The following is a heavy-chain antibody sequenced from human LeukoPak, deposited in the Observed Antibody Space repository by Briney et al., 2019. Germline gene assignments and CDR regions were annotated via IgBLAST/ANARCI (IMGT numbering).Heavy chain of an antibody. D-gene: IGHD6-25*01. V-gene: IGHV1-69*06. CDR1: GFTFSSYA. CDR2: IIPIFGTA. Sequence: PGGSLRLSCAASGFTFSSYAISWVRQAPGQGLEWMGGIIPIFGTANYAQKFQGRVTITADKSTSTAYMELSSLRSEDTAVYYCASRRGGYGAPAVYYYYYYYMDVWGKGTTVTVSS. CDR3: ASRRGGYGAPAVYYYYYYYMDV. J-gene: IGHJ6*03.